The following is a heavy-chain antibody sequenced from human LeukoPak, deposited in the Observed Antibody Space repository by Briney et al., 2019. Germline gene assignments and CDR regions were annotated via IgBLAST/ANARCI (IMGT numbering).Heavy chain of an antibody. J-gene: IGHJ6*02. Sequence: PGRSLRLSCAPSGFTFNDYAMHWVRQAPGKGLEWVADIWFDKNQHFADSVKGRFAISRDNSKNTVYLQINSLRAEDTAVYYCARDRHCVNGVCHSPPGMDVWGQGTTVTVSS. CDR1: GFTFNDYA. CDR3: ARDRHCVNGVCHSPPGMDV. CDR2: IWFDKNQ. D-gene: IGHD2-8*01. V-gene: IGHV3-33*08.